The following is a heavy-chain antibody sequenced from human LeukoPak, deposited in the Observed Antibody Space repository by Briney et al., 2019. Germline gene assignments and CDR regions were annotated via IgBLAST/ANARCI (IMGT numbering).Heavy chain of an antibody. CDR3: ARRWGGSSIWYWNWFDP. D-gene: IGHD6-13*01. Sequence: VASVKVSCKASGYTFTGYYMHWVRQAPGQGLEWMGWINPNSGGTNYAQKFQGRVTMTRDTSISTAYMELSSLRSEDTAVYYCARRWGGSSIWYWNWFDPWGQGTLVTVSS. V-gene: IGHV1-2*02. CDR1: GYTFTGYY. CDR2: INPNSGGT. J-gene: IGHJ5*02.